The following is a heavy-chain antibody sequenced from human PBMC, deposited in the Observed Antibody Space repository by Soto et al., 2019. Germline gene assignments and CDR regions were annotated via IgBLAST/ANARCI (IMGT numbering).Heavy chain of an antibody. Sequence: VKVSCKASGGTFSSYAISWVRQAPGQGLEWMGGIIPIFGTANYAQKFQGRVTITADESTSTAYMELSSLRSEDTAVYYCARDDSSGRSYFDYWGQGTLVTVSS. CDR3: ARDDSSGRSYFDY. CDR1: GGTFSSYA. J-gene: IGHJ4*02. D-gene: IGHD3-22*01. V-gene: IGHV1-69*13. CDR2: IIPIFGTA.